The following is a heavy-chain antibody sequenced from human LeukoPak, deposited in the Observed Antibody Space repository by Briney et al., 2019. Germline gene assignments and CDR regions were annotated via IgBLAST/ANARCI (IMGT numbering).Heavy chain of an antibody. CDR2: INSRSIYI. J-gene: IGHJ4*02. CDR1: EFSFSTYN. D-gene: IGHD3-10*01. CDR3: ARSTGSGTDLDF. Sequence: GGSLRLSCAASEFSFSTYNMNWVRQAPGKGLDWVSSINSRSIYIYYADSVKGRFTISRDNAKNSLYLQMNSLRAEDMAVYYCARSTGSGTDLDFWGQGTLVTVSS. V-gene: IGHV3-21*01.